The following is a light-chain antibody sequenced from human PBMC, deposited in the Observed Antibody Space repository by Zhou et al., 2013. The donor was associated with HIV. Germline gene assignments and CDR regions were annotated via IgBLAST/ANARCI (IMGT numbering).Light chain of an antibody. CDR3: LQHDSDPLT. CDR2: AAS. J-gene: IGKJ4*01. CDR1: QAISNS. V-gene: IGKV1-17*03. Sequence: DIQMTQSPSAMSASVGDRVTITCRASQAISNSLAWFQQKPGKIPKRLIYAASNLQSGVPSRFSGSGSGTEFTLTISSLQPEDFATYYCLQHDSDPLTFGEGPRWRSN.